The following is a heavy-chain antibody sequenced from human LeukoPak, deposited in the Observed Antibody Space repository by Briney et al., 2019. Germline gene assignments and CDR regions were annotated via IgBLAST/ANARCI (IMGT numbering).Heavy chain of an antibody. Sequence: GGSLRLSCAASGFTFSDSALHWVRQASGKGLEWVGRIRSTANGYATAYAASVKGRFTISRDDSKNTAYLQMDSLKTEDTAVYYCTGNYYGSGSYADFDYWGQGTLVTVSS. J-gene: IGHJ4*02. CDR1: GFTFSDSA. D-gene: IGHD3-10*01. CDR2: IRSTANGYAT. CDR3: TGNYYGSGSYADFDY. V-gene: IGHV3-73*01.